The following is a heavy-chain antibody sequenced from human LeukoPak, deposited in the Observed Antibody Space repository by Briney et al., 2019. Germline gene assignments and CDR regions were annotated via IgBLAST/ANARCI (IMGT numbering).Heavy chain of an antibody. CDR2: INPNSGGT. V-gene: IGHV1-2*02. Sequence: ASVKVSCKASGYTFTGYYMHWVRQAPGQGLEWMGWINPNSGGTNYAQKFQGRVTMTRDTSIGTAYMELSRLRSDDTAVYYCAGAEYYDFWSGYHSTPLRFDYWGQGTLVTVSS. J-gene: IGHJ4*02. CDR1: GYTFTGYY. D-gene: IGHD3-3*01. CDR3: AGAEYYDFWSGYHSTPLRFDY.